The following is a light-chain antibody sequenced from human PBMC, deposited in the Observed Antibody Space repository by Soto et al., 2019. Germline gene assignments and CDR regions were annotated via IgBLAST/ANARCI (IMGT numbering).Light chain of an antibody. Sequence: NVLKQSPATLSLSPGERATLSCRASQSVGTSLAWYQQKSGQAPRLLFYESSTRATSTPARFSGSGSGTDFTLTIIGLEDDEVAVYYCRHHCACPRTFGQGTKVDIK. V-gene: IGKV3-11*01. CDR3: RHHCACPRT. J-gene: IGKJ1*01. CDR1: QSVGTS. CDR2: ESS.